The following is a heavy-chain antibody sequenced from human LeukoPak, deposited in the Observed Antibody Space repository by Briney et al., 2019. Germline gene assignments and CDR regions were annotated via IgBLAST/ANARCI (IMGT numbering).Heavy chain of an antibody. D-gene: IGHD3-10*01. CDR1: GFTFSSCA. CDR3: AKVITTTLYYWYGMDV. V-gene: IGHV3-23*01. Sequence: GRSLRLSCVASGFTFSSCAMVWVRQAPGKGLEQTSSISNSGDRTYIADSVKGRFTLSRDNSKNTLYLQMNSLRAEDAAVYYCAKVITTTLYYWYGMDVWGQGTTVAVSS. CDR2: ISNSGDRT. J-gene: IGHJ6*02.